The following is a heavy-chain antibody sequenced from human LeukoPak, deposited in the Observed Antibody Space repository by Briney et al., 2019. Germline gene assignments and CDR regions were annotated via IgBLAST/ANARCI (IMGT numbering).Heavy chain of an antibody. V-gene: IGHV3-11*06. CDR1: EFTFSDYY. CDR3: ARVGSIAAAGTPDY. J-gene: IGHJ4*02. D-gene: IGHD6-13*01. Sequence: PGGSLRLSCAASEFTFSDYYMTWIRQAPGKGLEWLSYISGSGSYTNYADSVKGRFTTSRDNAKNSLYLQMNSLRAEDTAVYYCARVGSIAAAGTPDYWGQGTLVTVSS. CDR2: ISGSGSYT.